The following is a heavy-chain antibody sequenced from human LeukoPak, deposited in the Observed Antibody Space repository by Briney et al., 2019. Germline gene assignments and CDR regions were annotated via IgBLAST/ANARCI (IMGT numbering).Heavy chain of an antibody. J-gene: IGHJ4*02. CDR2: INPSGGST. CDR3: AREIAAAGTYFDY. Sequence: GASVKVSCKASGYTFTSYYMHWVRQAPGQGLEWMGIINPSGGSTSYAQKFQGRVTITTDESTSTAYMELSSLRSEDTAVYYCAREIAAAGTYFDYWGQGTLVTVSS. CDR1: GYTFTSYY. V-gene: IGHV1-46*01. D-gene: IGHD6-13*01.